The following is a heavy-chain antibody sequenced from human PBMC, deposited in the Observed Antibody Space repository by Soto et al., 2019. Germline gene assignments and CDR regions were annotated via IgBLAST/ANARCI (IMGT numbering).Heavy chain of an antibody. CDR2: ISTYHVNT. Sequence: QVQLVQSGAEVKKPGASVKVSCKASGYSFTSYGFSWVRQAPGQGLEWMGWISTYHVNTNSAQNLQGRVTMTTDTSTTTAYMELRSLRSDDTAMYYCARDTYNRGWEHANGRAFDLWGQGTMVTVSS. J-gene: IGHJ3*01. D-gene: IGHD1-26*01. CDR3: ARDTYNRGWEHANGRAFDL. V-gene: IGHV1-18*01. CDR1: GYSFTSYG.